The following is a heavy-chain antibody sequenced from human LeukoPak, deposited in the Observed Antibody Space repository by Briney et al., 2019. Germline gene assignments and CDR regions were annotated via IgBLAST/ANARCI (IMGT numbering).Heavy chain of an antibody. Sequence: SETLSLTCTVSGGSISSSSYYWGWIRQPPGKGLEWIGSIYYSGSTYYNPSLKSRVTISVDTSKNQFSLKLSSVTAADTAVYYCARGGNYDPWEGFDPWGQGTLVTVSS. CDR1: GGSISSSSYY. V-gene: IGHV4-39*01. CDR3: ARGGNYDPWEGFDP. J-gene: IGHJ5*02. D-gene: IGHD3-3*01. CDR2: IYYSGST.